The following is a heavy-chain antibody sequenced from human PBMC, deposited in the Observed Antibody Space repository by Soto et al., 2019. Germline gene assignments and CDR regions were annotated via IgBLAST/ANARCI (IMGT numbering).Heavy chain of an antibody. CDR3: ILDCTSMSCYGYLGVDV. CDR1: GGTFSSFL. V-gene: IGHV1-69*01. J-gene: IGHJ6*02. CDR2: IIPVFGTA. D-gene: IGHD2-2*01. Sequence: QVQLVQSGAEVKTPGSSVKVSCKASGGTFSSFLMGWVRQAPGQGLEWMGGIIPVFGTATYAQKFQGRVTITAHDSTSTVYMELSGLKSEDTAVYYCILDCTSMSCYGYLGVDVWGQGTTVTVSS.